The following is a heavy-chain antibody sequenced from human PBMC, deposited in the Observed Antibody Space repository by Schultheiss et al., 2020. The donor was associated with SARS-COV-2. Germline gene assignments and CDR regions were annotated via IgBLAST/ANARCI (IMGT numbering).Heavy chain of an antibody. CDR2: INPNSGGT. Sequence: GESLKISCKASGYPFSSYGINWVRQAPGQGLEWMGWINPNSGGTNYAQKFQGRVTMTRDTSISTAYMELSRLRSDDTAVYYCARGGDGSGSYYYYYGMDVWGQGTTVTVSS. CDR1: GYPFSSYG. J-gene: IGHJ6*02. CDR3: ARGGDGSGSYYYYYGMDV. V-gene: IGHV1-2*02. D-gene: IGHD3-10*01.